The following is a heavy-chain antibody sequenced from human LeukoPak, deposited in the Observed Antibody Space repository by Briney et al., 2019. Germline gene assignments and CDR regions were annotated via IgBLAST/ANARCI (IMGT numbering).Heavy chain of an antibody. Sequence: SETLSLTCAVSGGYISSYYWSWIRQPAGKGLEWIGRIYNSRSTNYNPSVESRVTMSADPSKNHISLKLRSVTAADTAVYYCAREYSSKYFYYYMDVWGTGTTVTVSS. CDR2: IYNSRST. CDR1: GGYISSYY. CDR3: AREYSSKYFYYYMDV. J-gene: IGHJ6*03. V-gene: IGHV4-4*07. D-gene: IGHD6-19*01.